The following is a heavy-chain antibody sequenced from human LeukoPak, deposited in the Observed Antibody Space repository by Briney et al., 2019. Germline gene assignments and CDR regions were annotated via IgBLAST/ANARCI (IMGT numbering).Heavy chain of an antibody. CDR2: IRSSSSNI. Sequence: GVSLRLSCAASVFTFYRYEMNWLRQAPGKGREGVSYIRSSSSNIYYADSVKGIFTIYRDNAKNALYVQMNSLRAEDTAVYYCAKLTEMATWGQGALVTVSS. V-gene: IGHV3-48*03. J-gene: IGHJ4*02. D-gene: IGHD5-24*01. CDR1: VFTFYRYE. CDR3: AKLTEMAT.